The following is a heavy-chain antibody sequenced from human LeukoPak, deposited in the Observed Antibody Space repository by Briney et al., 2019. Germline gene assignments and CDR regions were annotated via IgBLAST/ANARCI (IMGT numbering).Heavy chain of an antibody. CDR2: INHSGST. J-gene: IGHJ4*02. CDR3: ARGPYGSGSYPDFDY. D-gene: IGHD3-10*01. CDR1: GGSFSGYY. V-gene: IGHV4-34*01. Sequence: PSETLSLTCAVYGGSFSGYYWSWIRQPPGKGLEWIGEINHSGSTNYNPSLKSRVTISVDTSKNQFSLKLSSVTAADTAVYYCARGPYGSGSYPDFDYWGQGTLVTVSS.